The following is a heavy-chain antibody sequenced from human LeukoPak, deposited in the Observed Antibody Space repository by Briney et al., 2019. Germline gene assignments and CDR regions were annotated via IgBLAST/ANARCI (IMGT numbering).Heavy chain of an antibody. D-gene: IGHD4-23*01. J-gene: IGHJ4*02. CDR1: GFPFSDYY. CDR3: ARDRTTVVTPLEY. V-gene: IGHV3-11*01. Sequence: TGGSLRLSCAASGFPFSDYYMSWIRQAPGKGLEWVSYISNSGTTMFYADSVKGRFTISRDNARNLLYLQMNSLRAEDTALYYCARDRTTVVTPLEYWGQGSLVTVSS. CDR2: ISNSGTTM.